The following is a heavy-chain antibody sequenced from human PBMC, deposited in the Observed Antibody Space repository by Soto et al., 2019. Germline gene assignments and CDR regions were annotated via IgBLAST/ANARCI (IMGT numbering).Heavy chain of an antibody. D-gene: IGHD6-6*01. CDR3: ARGGSSGEPYYYYYGMDV. Sequence: SETLSLTCAVSGGSISSSNWWSWVRQPPGKGLEWIGEIYHSGSTNYNPSLKSRVTISVDKSKNQFSLKLSSVTAADTAVYYCARGGSSGEPYYYYYGMDVWGQGTTVTVSS. CDR1: GGSISSSNW. CDR2: IYHSGST. V-gene: IGHV4-4*02. J-gene: IGHJ6*02.